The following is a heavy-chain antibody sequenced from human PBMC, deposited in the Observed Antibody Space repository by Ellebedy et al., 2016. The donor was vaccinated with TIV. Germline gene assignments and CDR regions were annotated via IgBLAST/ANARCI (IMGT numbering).Heavy chain of an antibody. Sequence: GESLKISCAVSGFIFDSFRMHWVRQAPGKGLEWVGRTRNKPNNYTSEYAASVKGRFTISRDDSKNSLYLQMNSLKIEDTAVYYCTGWRSGDPTWGQGTLVTVSS. J-gene: IGHJ5*02. D-gene: IGHD4-17*01. CDR3: TGWRSGDPT. CDR2: TRNKPNNYTS. CDR1: GFIFDSFR. V-gene: IGHV3-72*01.